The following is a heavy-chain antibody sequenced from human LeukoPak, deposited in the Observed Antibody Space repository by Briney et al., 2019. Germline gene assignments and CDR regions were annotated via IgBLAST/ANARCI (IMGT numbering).Heavy chain of an antibody. J-gene: IGHJ2*01. Sequence: GASVKVSCKASGYTFTRYYMHWVRQAPGQGLEWMGIINPSGGSTSYAQKFQGRVTMTRDTSTSTVYMELSSLRSEDTAVYYCARDGYCSSTSCYGLYWYFDLWGRGTLVTVSS. V-gene: IGHV1-46*01. D-gene: IGHD2-2*03. CDR3: ARDGYCSSTSCYGLYWYFDL. CDR1: GYTFTRYY. CDR2: INPSGGST.